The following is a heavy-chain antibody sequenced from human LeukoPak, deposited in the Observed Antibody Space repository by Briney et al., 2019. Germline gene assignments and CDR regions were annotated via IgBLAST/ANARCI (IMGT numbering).Heavy chain of an antibody. Sequence: GASVKVSCKASGGTFSSYAISWVRQAPGQGLEWMGGIIPIFGTANYAQKFQGRVTITTDESTSTAYMELSSLRSEDTAVYYCAGGLVVGATSNFDYWGQGTLVTVSS. D-gene: IGHD1-26*01. CDR3: AGGLVVGATSNFDY. J-gene: IGHJ4*02. CDR1: GGTFSSYA. CDR2: IIPIFGTA. V-gene: IGHV1-69*05.